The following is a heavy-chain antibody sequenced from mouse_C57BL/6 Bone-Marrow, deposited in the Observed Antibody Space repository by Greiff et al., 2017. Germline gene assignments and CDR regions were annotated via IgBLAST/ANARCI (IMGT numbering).Heavy chain of an antibody. J-gene: IGHJ2*01. CDR1: GFTFSSYG. CDR3: ARPYLFDY. V-gene: IGHV5-6*01. D-gene: IGHD5-1*01. Sequence: EVQLVEPGGDLVKPGGSLKLSCAASGFTFSSYGMSWVRQTPDKRLEWVATISSGGSYTYYPDSVKGRFTISRDKAKNTLYLQMSSLNSEDTAMYFCARPYLFDYWGQGTTLTVSS. CDR2: ISSGGSYT.